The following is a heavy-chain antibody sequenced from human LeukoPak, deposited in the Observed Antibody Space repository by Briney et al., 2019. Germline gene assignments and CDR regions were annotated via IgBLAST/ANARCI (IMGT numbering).Heavy chain of an antibody. V-gene: IGHV1-46*01. J-gene: IGHJ4*02. CDR2: IYPRDGST. Sequence: ASVKVSCKASGYTFTSNYIHWVRQAPGQGLEWMGMIYPRDGSTSYAQRFQGRVTVTRDTSTSTVHMELSGLRSEDTAVYYCARDQEGFDYWGQGTLVTVSS. CDR3: ARDQEGFDY. CDR1: GYTFTSNY.